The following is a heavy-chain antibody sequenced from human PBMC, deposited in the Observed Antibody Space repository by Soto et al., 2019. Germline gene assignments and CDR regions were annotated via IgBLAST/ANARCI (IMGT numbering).Heavy chain of an antibody. D-gene: IGHD3-10*01. Sequence: PGGSLRLSCAASGFTFSSYAMHWVRQVPGKGLEWVSGMYWKDGNTHYADSVKGRFTISRDNAKNSLFLQLNSLRAEDTALYYCVRSGDYRSGSYWYFFDYWGQGALVTVSS. CDR3: VRSGDYRSGSYWYFFDY. CDR1: GFTFSSYA. CDR2: MYWKDGNT. V-gene: IGHV3-20*04. J-gene: IGHJ4*02.